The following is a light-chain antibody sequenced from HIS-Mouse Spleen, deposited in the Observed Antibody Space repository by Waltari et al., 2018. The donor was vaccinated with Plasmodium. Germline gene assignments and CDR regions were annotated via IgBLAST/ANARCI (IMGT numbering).Light chain of an antibody. CDR3: NPRDSRGNHQV. V-gene: IGLV3-19*01. CDR1: SLRSYY. Sequence: SSELTQDPAVSVALGQTVRITCQGDSLRSYYASWYQQKPGQAPVLVIYGKNNLPSGNPDRISGSRSGNTASLTLPGAQAEDEADYFCNPRDSRGNHQVFGGGTKLTVL. J-gene: IGLJ3*02. CDR2: GKN.